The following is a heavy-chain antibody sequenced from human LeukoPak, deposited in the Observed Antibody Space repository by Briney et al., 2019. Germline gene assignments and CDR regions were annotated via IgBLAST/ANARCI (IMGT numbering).Heavy chain of an antibody. Sequence: ASVKVSCKASGYTFTDYYLHWVRQAPGQGLEWMGWINPNNGGTNYAQRVQGRVTMTRDTSISTGYMELSSLRSDDTAVYYCAKDLRVGSGWSDASDIWGQGTMVTVTS. CDR1: GYTFTDYY. CDR2: INPNNGGT. V-gene: IGHV1-2*02. J-gene: IGHJ3*02. D-gene: IGHD6-19*01. CDR3: AKDLRVGSGWSDASDI.